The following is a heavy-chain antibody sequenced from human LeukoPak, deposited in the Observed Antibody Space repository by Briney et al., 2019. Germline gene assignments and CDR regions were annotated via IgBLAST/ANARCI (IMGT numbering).Heavy chain of an antibody. D-gene: IGHD2-2*01. CDR1: GFTFSDYY. V-gene: IGHV3-11*04. CDR2: IRSSGSII. J-gene: IGHJ1*01. Sequence: GGSLRLSCAASGFTFSDYYMSWIRQAPGKGLEWVSYIRSSGSIIDYADSVKGRFTISRDNAKSSLYLQMNSLRDDDTAVYYCTSPPLGYCSTTSCLQYFQQWGQGTLVTVSS. CDR3: TSPPLGYCSTTSCLQYFQQ.